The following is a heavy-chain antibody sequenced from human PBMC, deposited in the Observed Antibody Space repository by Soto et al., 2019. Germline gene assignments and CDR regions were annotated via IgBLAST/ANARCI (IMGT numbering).Heavy chain of an antibody. Sequence: PSETLSLTCTVSGGSISSGGYYWSWIRQHPGKGLEWIGYIYYSGSTYYNPSLKSRVTISVDTSKNQFSLKLSSVTAADTAVYYCARDSYSSSPGYFDYWGQGTLVTVSS. CDR2: IYYSGST. J-gene: IGHJ4*02. CDR3: ARDSYSSSPGYFDY. D-gene: IGHD6-6*01. V-gene: IGHV4-31*03. CDR1: GGSISSGGYY.